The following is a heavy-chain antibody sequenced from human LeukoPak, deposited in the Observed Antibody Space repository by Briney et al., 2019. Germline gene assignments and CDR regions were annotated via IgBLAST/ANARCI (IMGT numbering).Heavy chain of an antibody. CDR1: GFTFSSYG. Sequence: GGSLRLSCAASGFTFSSYGMHWVRQAPGKGLEWVAVIWYDGSNKYYADSVKGRFTISRDNSKNTLYLQMNSLRAEDTAVYYCARVRGSGSQSPLCYWGQGTLVTVSS. V-gene: IGHV3-33*01. D-gene: IGHD1-26*01. CDR3: ARVRGSGSQSPLCY. CDR2: IWYDGSNK. J-gene: IGHJ4*02.